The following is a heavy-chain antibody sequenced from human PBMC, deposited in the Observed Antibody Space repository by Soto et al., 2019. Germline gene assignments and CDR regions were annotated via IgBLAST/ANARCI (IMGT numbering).Heavy chain of an antibody. Sequence: QVQLQQWGAGLLKPSETLSLTCAVYGGSFSGYYWSWIRQPPGKGLEWIGEINHSGSTNYNPSLKSRVTISVDTSKNQFSLKLSSVTAADTAVYYCARDSGEAFDIWGQGTMVTVSS. CDR3: ARDSGEAFDI. CDR2: INHSGST. V-gene: IGHV4-34*02. CDR1: GGSFSGYY. J-gene: IGHJ3*02.